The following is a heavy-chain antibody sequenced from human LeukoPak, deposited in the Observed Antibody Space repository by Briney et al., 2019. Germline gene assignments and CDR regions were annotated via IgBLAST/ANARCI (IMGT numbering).Heavy chain of an antibody. J-gene: IGHJ1*01. D-gene: IGHD2/OR15-2a*01. CDR3: ARSTTPNENEYFEH. CDR1: GYIFTDYY. CDR2: INPKSDGT. V-gene: IGHV1-2*02. Sequence: GASVKVSCKASGYIFTDYYMHWVRQAPGQGLEWMGWINPKSDGTKYAQNFQGRVTMTWDTSISTAYMELSRLRSDDTAMYYCARSTTPNENEYFEHWGQGTLVTVSS.